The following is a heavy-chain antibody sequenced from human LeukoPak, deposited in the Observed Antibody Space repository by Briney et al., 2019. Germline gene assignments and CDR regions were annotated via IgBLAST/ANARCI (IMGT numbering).Heavy chain of an antibody. CDR1: GFTLSTYA. CDR3: AKRDSSGSYYFDY. CDR2: ISKGVGTT. D-gene: IGHD6-19*01. V-gene: IGHV3-23*01. J-gene: IGHJ4*02. Sequence: GGSLRLSCAASGFTLSTYAMSWVRQAPGKGLEWVSSISKGVGTTFYADSVKGRFTISRDNSKNTLYLQMNSLRAEDTAVYYCAKRDSSGSYYFDYWGQGTLVTVSS.